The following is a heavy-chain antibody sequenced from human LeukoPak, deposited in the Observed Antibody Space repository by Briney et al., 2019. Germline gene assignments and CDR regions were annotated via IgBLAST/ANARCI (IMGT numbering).Heavy chain of an antibody. Sequence: GGSLRLSCAASGFTFSRYSMNWVRQAPGKGLEWVSYISSSSSTIYYADSVKGRFTISRDNAKKSLYLQMNSLRAEDTAVYYCARDKSVGATPFDYWGQGTLVTVSS. D-gene: IGHD1-26*01. CDR2: ISSSSSTI. CDR1: GFTFSRYS. J-gene: IGHJ4*02. V-gene: IGHV3-48*04. CDR3: ARDKSVGATPFDY.